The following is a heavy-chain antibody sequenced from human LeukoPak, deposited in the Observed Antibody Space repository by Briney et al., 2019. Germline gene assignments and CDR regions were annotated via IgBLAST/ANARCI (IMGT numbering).Heavy chain of an antibody. Sequence: GSLLLSCAASGFIFSSYSMSWVRQAPGKGLECVASISSSSSYIYYADSVTGRFTIYRDNAKNSLYLQMNSLRAEDTAVYYCARDFRTQLDGYSPPYHFDYRGQGSLVTVSA. CDR1: GFIFSSYS. V-gene: IGHV3-21*01. CDR2: ISSSSSYI. J-gene: IGHJ4*02. D-gene: IGHD5-24*01. CDR3: ARDFRTQLDGYSPPYHFDY.